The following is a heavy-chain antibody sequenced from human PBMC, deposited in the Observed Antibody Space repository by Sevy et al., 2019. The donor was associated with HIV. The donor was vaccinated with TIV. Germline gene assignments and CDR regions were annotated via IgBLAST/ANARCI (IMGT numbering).Heavy chain of an antibody. Sequence: GGSLKISCTTSGFTFGDFAMSWFRQAPGKGLGGVGFIRSKDYGGTKEYAASVKGRFTISRDDSKNIAYMQMNSLKTEDTAVYYCTRDGGGGNILASYYYYDMDVWGQGTTVTVSS. CDR2: IRSKDYGGTK. J-gene: IGHJ6*02. CDR1: GFTFGDFA. V-gene: IGHV3-49*03. CDR3: TRDGGGGNILASYYYYDMDV. D-gene: IGHD2-21*01.